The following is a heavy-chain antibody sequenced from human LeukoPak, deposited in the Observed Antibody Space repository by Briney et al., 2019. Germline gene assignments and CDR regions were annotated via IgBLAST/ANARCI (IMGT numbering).Heavy chain of an antibody. J-gene: IGHJ4*02. CDR3: ARLLSFGEGFFISY. CDR1: GGSVSSYF. V-gene: IGHV4-59*02. CDR2: IYDIGII. D-gene: IGHD3-10*01. Sequence: SETLSLTCSVSGGSVSSYFWSCRRQPPGKGLGWSGYIYDIGIINYNPSLKSRVTMAVDTSKNKFHLNLNSVTAADTGVYFCARLLSFGEGFFISYWGQGTMVAVSS.